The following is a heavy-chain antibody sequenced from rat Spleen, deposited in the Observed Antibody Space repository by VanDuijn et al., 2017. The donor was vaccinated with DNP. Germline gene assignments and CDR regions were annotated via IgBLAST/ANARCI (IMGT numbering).Heavy chain of an antibody. J-gene: IGHJ2*01. V-gene: IGHV3-1*01. CDR2: ISYSGST. CDR1: GYSITSNY. D-gene: IGHD1-7*01. CDR3: ARWTRYFDY. Sequence: EVQLQESGSGLVKPSQSLSLTCSVTGYSITSNYWGWIRKFPGNKLEYIGHISYSGSTNYNPALKSRLSITRDTSKNHFFLHLNSVTTDDTATYYCARWTRYFDYWGQGVMVTVSS.